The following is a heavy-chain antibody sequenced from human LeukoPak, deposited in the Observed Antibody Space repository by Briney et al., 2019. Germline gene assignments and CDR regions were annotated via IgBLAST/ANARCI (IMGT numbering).Heavy chain of an antibody. Sequence: AASVKVSCKASGGTFSSYAISWVRQAPGQGLEWMGGIVPIFGTANYAQKFQGRVTITADESTSTAYMELSSLRSEDTAVYYCATHMVRGVSTYFDYWGQGTLVTVSS. D-gene: IGHD3-10*01. CDR3: ATHMVRGVSTYFDY. CDR2: IVPIFGTA. V-gene: IGHV1-69*13. CDR1: GGTFSSYA. J-gene: IGHJ4*02.